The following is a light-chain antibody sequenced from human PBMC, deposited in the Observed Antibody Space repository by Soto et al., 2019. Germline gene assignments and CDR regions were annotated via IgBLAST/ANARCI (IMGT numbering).Light chain of an antibody. CDR2: DVS. CDR3: CSYAGSYTFYV. V-gene: IGLV2-11*01. CDR1: SSDVGGYNY. J-gene: IGLJ1*01. Sequence: QSVLTQPRSVSGSPGQSVTISCTGTSSDVGGYNYVSWYQQHPGKAPKLMIYDVSKRPSGVPDRFSGSKSGNAASLTISGLQAEGEADYYCCSYAGSYTFYVFGTGTKVTVL.